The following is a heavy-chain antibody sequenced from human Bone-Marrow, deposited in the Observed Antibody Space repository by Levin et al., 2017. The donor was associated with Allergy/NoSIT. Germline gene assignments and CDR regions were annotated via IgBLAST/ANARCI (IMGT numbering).Heavy chain of an antibody. Sequence: ASVKVSCKASGYNFTANYIHWVRLAPGQGLEWMGWINPNSGVTNFAQKFQGRVTMTRDTSIRTVYMELTRLTSDDTAVYYCARGGGRLVGHYYYYGMDVWGQGTTVTVSS. D-gene: IGHD2-8*02. V-gene: IGHV1-2*02. CDR2: INPNSGVT. CDR3: ARGGGRLVGHYYYYGMDV. CDR1: GYNFTANY. J-gene: IGHJ6*02.